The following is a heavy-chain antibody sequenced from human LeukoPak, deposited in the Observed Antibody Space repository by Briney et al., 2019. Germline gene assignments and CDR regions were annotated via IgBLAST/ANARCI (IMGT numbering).Heavy chain of an antibody. CDR2: IFYTGTT. CDR1: GGSLSSGSYY. Sequence: PSETLSLTCTVSGGSLSSGSYYWSWIRQPPGKGLEWIGYIFYTGTTNYNPSLKTRITISVNTSKNQFSLRLSAVPVPDRALHYDGRIIKKLVRSFFYYWGQGTLVTVSS. CDR3: GRIIKKLVRSFFYY. J-gene: IGHJ4*02. V-gene: IGHV4-61*01. D-gene: IGHD6-13*01.